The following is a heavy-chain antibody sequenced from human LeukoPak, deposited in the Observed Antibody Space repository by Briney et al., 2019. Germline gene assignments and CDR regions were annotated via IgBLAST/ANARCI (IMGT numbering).Heavy chain of an antibody. CDR2: IHYSGCT. Sequence: SETLSLTCAVYGGSFSGYYWSWIRQPPGKGLVWIGYIHYSGCTNYNPSLKSRVTISVDTSRNQFSLKLSSVTAADTAVYYCARVSWFPGTSYYYIDVWGKGTTVTVSS. CDR1: GGSFSGYY. J-gene: IGHJ6*03. V-gene: IGHV4-59*01. CDR3: ARVSWFPGTSYYYIDV. D-gene: IGHD1-1*01.